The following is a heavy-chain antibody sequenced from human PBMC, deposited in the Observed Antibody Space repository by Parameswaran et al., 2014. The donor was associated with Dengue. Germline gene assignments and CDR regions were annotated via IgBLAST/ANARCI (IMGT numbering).Heavy chain of an antibody. J-gene: IGHJ4*02. V-gene: IGHV3-21*01. CDR2: ISSSSSYI. D-gene: IGHD6-13*01. Sequence: WIRQPPGKGLEWVSSISSSSSYIYYADSVKGRFTISRDNAKNSLYLQMNSLRAEDTAVYYCARDPFYIAAADTGYWGQGTLVTVSS. CDR3: ARDPFYIAAADTGY.